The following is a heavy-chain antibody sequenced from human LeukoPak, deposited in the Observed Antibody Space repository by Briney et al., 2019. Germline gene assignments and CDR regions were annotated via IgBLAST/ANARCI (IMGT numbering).Heavy chain of an antibody. D-gene: IGHD2-8*01. V-gene: IGHV4-59*01. J-gene: IGHJ1*01. Sequence: SETLSLTCTVSGGSISSYYWSWIRQPPGKGLGWIGYIYYSGSTNYNPSLKSRVTISVDTSKNQFSLKLSSVTAAVTAVYYCARGRMGYFQHWGQGTLVTVSS. CDR3: ARGRMGYFQH. CDR2: IYYSGST. CDR1: GGSISSYY.